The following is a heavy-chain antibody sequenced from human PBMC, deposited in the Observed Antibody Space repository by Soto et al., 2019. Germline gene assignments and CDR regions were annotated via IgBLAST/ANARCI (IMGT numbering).Heavy chain of an antibody. J-gene: IGHJ3*02. Sequence: QLQLQESGPGLVKPSETLSLTCTVSGGSISSSSYYWGWIRQPPGKGLEWIGSIYYSGSTYYNPSLKSRVTISVYTFKNQFSLTLSSVTAAHTAVYYCASPPDYIWGSYRSPDAFDIWGQETMVTVSS. CDR2: IYYSGST. V-gene: IGHV4-39*01. CDR1: GGSISSSSYY. D-gene: IGHD3-16*02. CDR3: ASPPDYIWGSYRSPDAFDI.